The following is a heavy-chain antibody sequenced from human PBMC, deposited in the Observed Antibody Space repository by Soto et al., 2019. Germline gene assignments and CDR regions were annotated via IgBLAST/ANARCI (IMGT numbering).Heavy chain of an antibody. CDR3: ARDQGYSSGL. V-gene: IGHV3-74*01. CDR2: ITGDGSRT. Sequence: GESLKISCAASGFTFDIYWMHWVRQAPGKGLVWVSLITGDGSRTGYADSVKGRFTISRDNAKNTLYLQINSLRAEDTAVYYCARDQGYSSGLWGQGTLVTVSS. J-gene: IGHJ4*02. CDR1: GFTFDIYW. D-gene: IGHD6-19*01.